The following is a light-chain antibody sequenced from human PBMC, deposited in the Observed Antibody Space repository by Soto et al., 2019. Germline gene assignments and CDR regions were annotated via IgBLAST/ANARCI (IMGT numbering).Light chain of an antibody. Sequence: QSVLTQPPSVSGAPGQRLTLSCTGSSSNIGAGYGVHWYQQLPGAAPKVVIYGNTNRPSGVPDRFSGSKSGPSASLVITGLQAEDEADYYCLSYDKSLSGYVFGAGTKVTV. CDR1: SSNIGAGYG. V-gene: IGLV1-40*01. J-gene: IGLJ1*01. CDR2: GNT. CDR3: LSYDKSLSGYV.